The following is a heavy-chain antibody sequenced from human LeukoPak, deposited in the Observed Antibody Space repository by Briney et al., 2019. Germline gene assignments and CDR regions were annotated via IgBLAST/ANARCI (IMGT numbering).Heavy chain of an antibody. D-gene: IGHD4-23*01. CDR2: ISGSGGNT. J-gene: IGHJ4*02. V-gene: IGHV3-23*01. CDR3: AKDRGYGGNTEE. Sequence: PGGSLRLSCAASGFTFSSYGMSWVRQAPGKGLEWVSAISGSGGNTYYADSVKGRFTISRDNSKNSPYLQMNSLRAEDTAVYYCAKDRGYGGNTEEWGQGTLVTVSS. CDR1: GFTFSSYG.